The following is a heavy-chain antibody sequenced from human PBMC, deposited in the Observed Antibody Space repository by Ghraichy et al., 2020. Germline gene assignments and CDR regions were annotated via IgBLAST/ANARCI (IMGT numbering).Heavy chain of an antibody. D-gene: IGHD7-27*01. V-gene: IGHV5-51*01. CDR3: ATHKTGDYYFDF. CDR2: IYPGDSDT. CDR1: GYSFATYW. J-gene: IGHJ4*02. Sequence: GESLNISCKGSGYSFATYWIGWVRHLPGKGLEWMGIIYPGDSDTRYNPSFQGRVTVPADKSISTAYLQWSSLKASDTAMYYCATHKTGDYYFDFWGQGTLVTVSS.